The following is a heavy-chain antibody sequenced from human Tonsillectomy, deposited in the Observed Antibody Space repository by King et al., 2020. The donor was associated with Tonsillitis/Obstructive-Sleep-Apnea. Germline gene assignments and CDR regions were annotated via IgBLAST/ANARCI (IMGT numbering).Heavy chain of an antibody. CDR2: IYYSGST. Sequence: QLQESGPGLVKPSETLSLTCTVSGGSISSSSYYWDWIRQPPGKGLEWIGSIYYSGSTYYNPSLKSRVTISVDTSKNQFSLKLSSVTAADTDVYYCARHVGDEVAFDIWGQGTMVTVSS. D-gene: IGHD3-16*01. CDR1: GGSISSSSYY. J-gene: IGHJ3*02. V-gene: IGHV4-39*01. CDR3: ARHVGDEVAFDI.